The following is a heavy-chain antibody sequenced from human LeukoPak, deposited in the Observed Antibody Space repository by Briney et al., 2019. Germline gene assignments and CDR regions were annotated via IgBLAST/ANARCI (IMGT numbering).Heavy chain of an antibody. D-gene: IGHD1-20*01. V-gene: IGHV3-23*01. J-gene: IGHJ6*03. CDR1: GFTFSSYA. Sequence: GGSLRLSCAASGFTFSSYAMSWVRQAPGKGLEWVSAISDSGGSTYYADSVKGRFTISRDNSKNTLYLQMNSLRAEDTAVYYCAKGVTGTTWSMDVWGKGTTVTVSS. CDR3: AKGVTGTTWSMDV. CDR2: ISDSGGST.